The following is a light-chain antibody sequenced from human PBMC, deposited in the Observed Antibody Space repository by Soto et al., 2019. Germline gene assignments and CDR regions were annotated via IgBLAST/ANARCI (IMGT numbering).Light chain of an antibody. V-gene: IGKV3-15*01. J-gene: IGKJ5*01. CDR1: QSISIN. Sequence: EIVMTQSPATLSVSPGERAILSCRASQSISINLAWYQQKPGQAPRLLIYAASNRATGVPARFSGSGSGTDFTLTISRLEPEDFAVYYCQQYGSSITFGQGTRLEI. CDR2: AAS. CDR3: QQYGSSIT.